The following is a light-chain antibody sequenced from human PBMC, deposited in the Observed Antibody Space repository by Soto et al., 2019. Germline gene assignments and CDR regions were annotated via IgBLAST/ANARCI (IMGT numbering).Light chain of an antibody. CDR1: QSTRSY. CDR3: QQSYSTPYT. V-gene: IGKV1-39*01. CDR2: AAS. Sequence: DFQMTQSPSSLSASVGDRVTITCRASQSTRSYLNWYQQKPGKAPKLLIYAASSLQSGVPSRFSGSGSGTDFTLTISSLQPEDFANYYCQQSYSTPYTFGPGTKLEIK. J-gene: IGKJ2*01.